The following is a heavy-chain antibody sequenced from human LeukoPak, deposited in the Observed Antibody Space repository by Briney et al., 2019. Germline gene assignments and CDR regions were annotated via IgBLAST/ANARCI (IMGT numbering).Heavy chain of an antibody. CDR2: ISGSGGST. CDR3: AKDVRRDCSGGSCSSY. Sequence: PGGSLRLSCAASGFTFSSYAMSWVRQAPGKGLEWVSAISGSGGSTYYADSVKGRFTISRDNSKNTLYLQMNSLRDEDTAVYYCAKDVRRDCSGGSCSSYWGQGTLVTVSS. J-gene: IGHJ4*02. CDR1: GFTFSSYA. V-gene: IGHV3-23*01. D-gene: IGHD2-15*01.